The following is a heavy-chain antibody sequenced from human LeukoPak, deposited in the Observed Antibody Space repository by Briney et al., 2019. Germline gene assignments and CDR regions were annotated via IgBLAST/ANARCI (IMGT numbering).Heavy chain of an antibody. D-gene: IGHD5-12*01. Sequence: GGSLRLSCAASGFTFTNYGMHWVRQAPGRGLEWVAVISYDESKKNYADSVKGRFTISRDNSKNTLYLQMNSLRAEDTAVYYCAKDTTGGYDEYYYYYLDVWGKGTTVTVSS. CDR1: GFTFTNYG. CDR3: AKDTTGGYDEYYYYYLDV. V-gene: IGHV3-30*04. J-gene: IGHJ6*03. CDR2: ISYDESKK.